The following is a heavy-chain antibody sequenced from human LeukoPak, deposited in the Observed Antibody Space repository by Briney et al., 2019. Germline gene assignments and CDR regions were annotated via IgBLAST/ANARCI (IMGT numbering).Heavy chain of an antibody. D-gene: IGHD5-24*01. CDR1: GFTFSTYA. CDR2: ISGSGGST. V-gene: IGHV3-23*01. J-gene: IGHJ4*02. CDR3: AKSGYNRFDY. Sequence: GGSLRLSCAASGFTFSTYAMSWVRQAPGKGLEWVSGISGSGGSTFYADSVKGRFTISRDNSKNTLYLQMNSLRAEDTAVYYCAKSGYNRFDYWGQGTLVTVSS.